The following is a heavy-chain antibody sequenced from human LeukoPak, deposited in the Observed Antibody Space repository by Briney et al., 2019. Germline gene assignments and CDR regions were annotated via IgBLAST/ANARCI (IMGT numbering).Heavy chain of an antibody. CDR1: GGSFSGYY. CDR2: INHSGST. Sequence: PETLSLTCAVYGGSFSGYYWSWIRQPPGKGLEWIGEINHSGSTNYNPSLKSRVTISVDTSKNQCSLKLSSVTAADTAVYYCARDGIVLDYWGQGTLVTVSS. CDR3: ARDGIVLDY. V-gene: IGHV4-34*01. D-gene: IGHD2-8*01. J-gene: IGHJ4*02.